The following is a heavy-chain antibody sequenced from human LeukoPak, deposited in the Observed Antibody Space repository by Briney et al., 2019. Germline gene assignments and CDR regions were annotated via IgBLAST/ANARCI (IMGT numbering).Heavy chain of an antibody. CDR2: INWNGGST. CDR1: GFTFSSYA. J-gene: IGHJ4*02. D-gene: IGHD2-8*01. CDR3: ARGVNDMLTAPVDY. Sequence: PGGSLRLSCAASGFTFSSYAMSWVRQAPGKGLEWVSGINWNGGSTGYADSVKGRFTISRDNAKNSLYLQMNSLRAEDTALYHCARGVNDMLTAPVDYWGQGTLVTVSS. V-gene: IGHV3-20*01.